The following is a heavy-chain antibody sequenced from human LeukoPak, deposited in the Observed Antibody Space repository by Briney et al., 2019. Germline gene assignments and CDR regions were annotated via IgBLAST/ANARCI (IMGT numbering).Heavy chain of an antibody. J-gene: IGHJ4*02. CDR2: ISYDGSNK. CDR3: AKVGSSGYLIGY. CDR1: GFTFSTYT. D-gene: IGHD3-22*01. V-gene: IGHV3-30-3*01. Sequence: GGSLRLSCAASGFTFSTYTMHWVRQAPGKGLEWVAVISYDGSNKYYADSVKGRFTISRDNSKNTLYLQMNTLRAEDTAVYYCAKVGSSGYLIGYWGQGTLVTVSS.